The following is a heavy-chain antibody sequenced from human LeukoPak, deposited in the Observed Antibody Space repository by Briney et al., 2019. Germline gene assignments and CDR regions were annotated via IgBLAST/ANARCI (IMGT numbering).Heavy chain of an antibody. J-gene: IGHJ1*01. CDR2: INPEGSGT. CDR3: ARGASVAAAGASP. D-gene: IGHD6-13*01. Sequence: GGSLRLSCAASGFTFTRYWMHWVRQTPGKGLVWVSRINPEGSGTGYADSVKGRFTISRDNAKNTLYLQMNSLRAEDTAVYYGARGASVAAAGASPWGRGTLVTVSS. V-gene: IGHV3-74*01. CDR1: GFTFTRYW.